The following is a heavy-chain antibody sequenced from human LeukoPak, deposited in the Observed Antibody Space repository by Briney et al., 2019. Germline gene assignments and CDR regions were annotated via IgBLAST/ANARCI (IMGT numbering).Heavy chain of an antibody. CDR2: ISGSGGST. CDR3: AKSEGLRYFDWSRGYYFDY. D-gene: IGHD3-9*01. J-gene: IGHJ4*02. V-gene: IGHV3-23*01. CDR1: GFTFSSYA. Sequence: GGSLRLSCAASGFTFSSYAISWVRQAPGKGLEWVSAISGSGGSTYYADSVKGRFTISRDNSKNTLYLQMNSLRAEDTAVYYCAKSEGLRYFDWSRGYYFDYWGQGTLVTVSS.